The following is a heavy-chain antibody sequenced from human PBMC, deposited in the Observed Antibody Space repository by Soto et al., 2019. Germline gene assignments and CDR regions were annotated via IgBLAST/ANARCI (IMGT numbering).Heavy chain of an antibody. Sequence: PSETLSLTCTVSGGSISSYFWSWIRQPPGKGLEWIGYVYYTGSTNYNPSIKSRVTITVDTSKNQFSLKLTSVTAADTAVYYCARDIHCSGGSCYETPGAFDIWGQGTMVTVSS. CDR3: ARDIHCSGGSCYETPGAFDI. V-gene: IGHV4-59*01. CDR1: GGSISSYF. CDR2: VYYTGST. J-gene: IGHJ3*02. D-gene: IGHD2-15*01.